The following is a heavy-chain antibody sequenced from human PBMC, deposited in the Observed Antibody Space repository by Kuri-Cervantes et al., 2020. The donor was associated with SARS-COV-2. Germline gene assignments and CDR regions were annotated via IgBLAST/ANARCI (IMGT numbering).Heavy chain of an antibody. CDR3: ARQTWGYSGSYQINAFDI. CDR2: IIPFFGTP. Sequence: SVKVSCKASGGTFSTYGFTWVRQAPGQGLEWMGGIIPFFGTPNYAQKFEGRVTITADESTSTAYMELSSLRSEDTAVYYCARQTWGYSGSYQINAFDIWGQGTMVTVSS. J-gene: IGHJ3*02. CDR1: GGTFSTYG. V-gene: IGHV1-69*13. D-gene: IGHD1-26*01.